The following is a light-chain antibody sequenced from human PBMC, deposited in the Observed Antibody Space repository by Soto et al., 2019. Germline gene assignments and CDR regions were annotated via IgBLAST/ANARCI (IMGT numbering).Light chain of an antibody. Sequence: DIVMTQSPDSLAVSLGERATINCKSSQSVLKSSNNMNYLAWYQQKPRQPPKLLINWASTRESGVPDRFSGSGSGTDFTLTISSLQAEDVAVYYCQQYYTSPLTFGQGTKVEIK. J-gene: IGKJ1*01. CDR1: QSVLKSSNNMNY. CDR3: QQYYTSPLT. V-gene: IGKV4-1*01. CDR2: WAS.